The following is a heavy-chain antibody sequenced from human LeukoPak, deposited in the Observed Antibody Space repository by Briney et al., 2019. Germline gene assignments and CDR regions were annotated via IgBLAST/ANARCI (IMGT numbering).Heavy chain of an antibody. CDR3: ARSPMVRGLTFDY. Sequence: PSETLSLTCAVSGYSISSGYYWGWIRQPPGKGLERIGSIYHSGSTYYNPSLKSRVTISVDTSKNHFSLQLNTLTPADTAVYYCARSPMVRGLTFDYWGQGTLVTVAS. CDR2: IYHSGST. J-gene: IGHJ4*02. D-gene: IGHD3-10*01. CDR1: GYSISSGYY. V-gene: IGHV4-38-2*01.